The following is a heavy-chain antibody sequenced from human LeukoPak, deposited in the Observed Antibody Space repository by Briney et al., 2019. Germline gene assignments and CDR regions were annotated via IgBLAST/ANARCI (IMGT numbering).Heavy chain of an antibody. Sequence: GASVKVSCKASGYTFTGYYMHWVRQAPGQGLEWMGWINPNSGGTNYAQKFQGRVTMTRDTSISTAYMELSRLRSDDMAVYYCARSGLGSYYYYYYYMDVWGKGTTVTISS. CDR3: ARSGLGSYYYYYYYMDV. D-gene: IGHD3/OR15-3a*01. CDR1: GYTFTGYY. V-gene: IGHV1-2*02. CDR2: INPNSGGT. J-gene: IGHJ6*03.